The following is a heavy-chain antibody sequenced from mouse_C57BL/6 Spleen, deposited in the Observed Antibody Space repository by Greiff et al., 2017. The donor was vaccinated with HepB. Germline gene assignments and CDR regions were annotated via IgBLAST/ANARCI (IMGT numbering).Heavy chain of an antibody. CDR1: GFSLTSYA. V-gene: IGHV2-9-1*01. CDR3: ARIYDGYYRGNFDY. J-gene: IGHJ2*01. Sequence: QVQLQQSGPGLVAPSQSLSITCTVSGFSLTSYAISWVRQPPGKGLEWLGVIWTGGGTNYNSALKSRLSISKDNSKSQVFLKMNSLQTDDTARYYCARIYDGYYRGNFDYWGKGTTLTVSS. CDR2: IWTGGGT. D-gene: IGHD2-3*01.